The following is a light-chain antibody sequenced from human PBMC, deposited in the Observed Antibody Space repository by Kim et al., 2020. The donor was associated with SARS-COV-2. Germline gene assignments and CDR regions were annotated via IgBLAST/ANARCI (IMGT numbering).Light chain of an antibody. Sequence: QRVTSSCTGSGSNIGAGYDVHWYQHLPGTAPRLLIHANANRPSGVPGRFSGSKSGTSASLAITGLQAEDEADYYCQSYDSGLSTWVFGGGTQLTVL. CDR2: ANA. J-gene: IGLJ3*02. CDR3: QSYDSGLSTWV. CDR1: GSNIGAGYD. V-gene: IGLV1-40*01.